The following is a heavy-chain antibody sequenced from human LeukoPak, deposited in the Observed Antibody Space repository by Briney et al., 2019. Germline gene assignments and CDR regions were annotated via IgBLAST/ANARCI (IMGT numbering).Heavy chain of an antibody. CDR2: ISSSGSTI. V-gene: IGHV3-48*03. J-gene: IGHJ6*03. D-gene: IGHD6-13*01. CDR1: GFTFSSYE. Sequence: GGSLRLPCAASGFTFSSYEMNWVRQAPGKGLEWVSYISSSGSTIYYADSVKGRFTISRDNAKNSLYLQMNSLRAEDTAVYYCARGDVSSPRGLYYYYYMDVWGKGTTVTVSS. CDR3: ARGDVSSPRGLYYYYYMDV.